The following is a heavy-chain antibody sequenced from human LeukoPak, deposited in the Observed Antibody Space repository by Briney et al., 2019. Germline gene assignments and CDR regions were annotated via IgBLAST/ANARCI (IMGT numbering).Heavy chain of an antibody. V-gene: IGHV1-8*01. J-gene: IGHJ3*02. D-gene: IGHD3-9*01. CDR1: GYTFTSYG. Sequence: ASVKVSCKASGYTFTSYGISWVRQATGQGLEWMGWMNPNSGNTGYAQKFQGRVTMTRNTSISTAYMELSSLRSEDTAVYYCARPAAYDILTGYLDAFDIWGQGTMVTVSS. CDR2: MNPNSGNT. CDR3: ARPAAYDILTGYLDAFDI.